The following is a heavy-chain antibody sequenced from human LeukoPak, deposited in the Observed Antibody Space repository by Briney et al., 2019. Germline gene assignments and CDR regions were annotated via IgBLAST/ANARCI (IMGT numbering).Heavy chain of an antibody. J-gene: IGHJ4*02. V-gene: IGHV4-30-4*08. Sequence: SETLSLTCTVSGGSISSGDYYWSWIRQPPGKGLEWIGYIYYSGSTYYNPSLKSRVTISVDTSKNQFSLKLSSVTAADTAVYYCAGFLHDIGYCTGGSCYPDYWGQGTLVTVSS. CDR3: AGFLHDIGYCTGGSCYPDY. D-gene: IGHD2-15*01. CDR2: IYYSGST. CDR1: GGSISSGDYY.